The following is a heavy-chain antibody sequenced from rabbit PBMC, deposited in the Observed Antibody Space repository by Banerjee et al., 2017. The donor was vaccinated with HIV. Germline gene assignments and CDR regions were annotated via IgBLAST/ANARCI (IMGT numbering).Heavy chain of an antibody. D-gene: IGHD4-2*01. J-gene: IGHJ4*01. CDR3: ARDAGYAGSNL. V-gene: IGHV1S40*01. CDR2: IGAGST. Sequence: QSLEESGGDLVKPGGTLTLTCTASGFSFSSSYWICWVRQAPGKGLEWIACIGAGSTYYATWAKGRFTISKTSSTTVTLQMTSLTAADTATYFCARDAGYAGSNLWGPGTLVTVS. CDR1: GFSFSSSYW.